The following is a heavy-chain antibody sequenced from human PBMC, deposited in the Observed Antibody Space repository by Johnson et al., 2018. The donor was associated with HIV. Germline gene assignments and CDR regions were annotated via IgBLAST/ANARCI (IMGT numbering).Heavy chain of an antibody. Sequence: QVQLVESGGGVVQPGGSLRLSCAASGFSFSSYGMHWVRQAPGKGLEWVAFIRNDGSNTYYVDSVQGRFTISRDNSKNTLYLQMSSLRDEDTAVYYCANSGLRTYYYDTGVHDVFDIWGQGTMVTVSS. V-gene: IGHV3-30*02. CDR1: GFSFSSYG. CDR2: IRNDGSNT. J-gene: IGHJ3*02. CDR3: ANSGLRTYYYDTGVHDVFDI. D-gene: IGHD3-22*01.